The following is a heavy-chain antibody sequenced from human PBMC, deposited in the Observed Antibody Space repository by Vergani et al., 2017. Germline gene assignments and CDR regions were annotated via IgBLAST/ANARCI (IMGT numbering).Heavy chain of an antibody. V-gene: IGHV1-8*01. D-gene: IGHD3-10*01. CDR2: MNPNSGNT. CDR3: ATNPGSVSSVYYYGMDV. CDR1: GYTFTSYD. J-gene: IGHJ6*02. Sequence: QVQLVQSGAEVKKPGASVKVSCKASGYTFTSYDINWVRQATGQGLEWMGWMNPNSGNTVYAQKFQGRVTMTRNTSISTAYMELSSLRSEDTSVYYCATNPGSVSSVYYYGMDVWGQGTTVTVSS.